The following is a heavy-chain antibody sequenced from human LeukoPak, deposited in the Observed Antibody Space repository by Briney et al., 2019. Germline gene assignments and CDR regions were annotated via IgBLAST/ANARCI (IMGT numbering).Heavy chain of an antibody. Sequence: SETLSLTCSVSGVSISSDNYYWIWIRQPAGKGLEWIGRVYSNGNTNYNPSLKSRVTMSVDTSKNQFSLKLSSVTAADTAVYYCARALYNWNDRCAFDIWGQGTMVTVSS. D-gene: IGHD1-1*01. J-gene: IGHJ3*02. CDR3: ARALYNWNDRCAFDI. CDR2: VYSNGNT. CDR1: GVSISSDNYY. V-gene: IGHV4-61*10.